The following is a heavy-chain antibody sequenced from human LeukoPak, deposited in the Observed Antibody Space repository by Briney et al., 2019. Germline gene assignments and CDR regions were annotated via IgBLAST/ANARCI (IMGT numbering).Heavy chain of an antibody. CDR1: GGSISSSSYY. V-gene: IGHV4-39*01. CDR3: ARAPRGYSANPDYFDY. Sequence: PSETLSLTCTVSGGSISSSSYYWGWIRQPPGKGLEWIGSIYYSGSTYYNPSLKSRVTISVDTSKNQLSLKLSSVTAADTAVYYCARAPRGYSANPDYFDYWGQGTLVTVSS. J-gene: IGHJ4*02. CDR2: IYYSGST. D-gene: IGHD5-12*01.